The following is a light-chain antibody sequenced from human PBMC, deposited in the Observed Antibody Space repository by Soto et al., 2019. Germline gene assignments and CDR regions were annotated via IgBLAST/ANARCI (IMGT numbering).Light chain of an antibody. Sequence: EIVMKQSPATLSVSQGEGATLSCRASQYVSNKVAWYQQKPGQAPSLLILGASTRATGVPARFSGSGSGTEFTLSISSLQSEDFAVYYCKQYKEWPPFTFGQGTRLEIK. CDR1: QYVSNK. CDR3: KQYKEWPPFT. V-gene: IGKV3-15*01. CDR2: GAS. J-gene: IGKJ5*01.